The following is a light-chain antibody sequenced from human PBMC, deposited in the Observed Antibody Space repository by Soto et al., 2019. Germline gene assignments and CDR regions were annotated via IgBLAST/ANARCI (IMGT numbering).Light chain of an antibody. CDR1: SSNIGSNT. CDR3: AAWDDSLSGAV. V-gene: IGLV1-44*01. Sequence: QAVVTQPPSASGTPGQRVTISCSGSSSNIGSNTVSWYRQLPGTAPKLLIYSNNQRPSGVPDRFSGSKSGTSASLAISGLQSEDEADYYCAAWDDSLSGAVFGGGTQLTVL. CDR2: SNN. J-gene: IGLJ7*01.